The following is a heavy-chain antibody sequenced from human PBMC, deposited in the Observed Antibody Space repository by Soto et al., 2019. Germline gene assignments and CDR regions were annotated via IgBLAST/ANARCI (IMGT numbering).Heavy chain of an antibody. V-gene: IGHV1-69*13. CDR3: ARSQGSSTSLEIYYYYYYGMDV. J-gene: IGHJ6*02. Sequence: SVKVSCKASGGTFSSYAISWVRQAPGQGLEWMGGIIPISETTNYAQKFQGRVTITADESKSTSYMELSSLRSEDTAVYYCARSQGSSTSLEIYYYYYYGMDVWGQGTTVTVSS. CDR1: GGTFSSYA. CDR2: IIPISETT. D-gene: IGHD2-2*01.